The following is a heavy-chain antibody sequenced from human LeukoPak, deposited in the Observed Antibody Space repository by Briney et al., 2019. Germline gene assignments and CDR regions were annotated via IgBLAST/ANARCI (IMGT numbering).Heavy chain of an antibody. CDR1: GFTFSSYS. CDR3: ARALRYFDWLSTSPEYNWFDP. V-gene: IGHV3-48*01. D-gene: IGHD3-9*01. J-gene: IGHJ5*02. Sequence: PGGSLRLSCAASGFTFSSYSMNWVRQAPGNGLEWVSYISSSSSTIYYADSVKGRFTISRDNAKNSLYLQMNSLRAEDTAVYYCARALRYFDWLSTSPEYNWFDPWGQGTLVTVSS. CDR2: ISSSSSTI.